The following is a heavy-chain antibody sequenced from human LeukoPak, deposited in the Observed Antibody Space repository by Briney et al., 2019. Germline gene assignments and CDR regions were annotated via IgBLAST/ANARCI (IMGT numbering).Heavy chain of an antibody. CDR3: IKDRIGTWSFDH. D-gene: IGHD1-26*01. Sequence: GGSLRLSCSASGFTFSGHFMHWVRQAPGKGLEYVSSISINGDKTYYAESVKGRFTISRDNSKNTLYLQLSSLRVEDTAVYYCIKDRIGTWSFDHWRQGTLLPVSS. V-gene: IGHV3-64D*06. J-gene: IGHJ4*02. CDR2: ISINGDKT. CDR1: GFTFSGHF.